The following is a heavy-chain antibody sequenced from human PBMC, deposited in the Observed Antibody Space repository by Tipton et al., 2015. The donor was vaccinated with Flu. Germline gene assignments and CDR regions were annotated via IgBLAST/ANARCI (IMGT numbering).Heavy chain of an antibody. CDR1: GDSVTTSAQF. D-gene: IGHD3-22*01. J-gene: IGHJ5*01. CDR3: VAYYYDTSGPIMDS. CDR2: HYSSGGT. V-gene: IGHV4-39*01. Sequence: GLVKPSETLSLTCTVSGDSVTTSAQFWGWIRQPPGKELQWIGSHYSSGGTDYNASLKSRVTISLDASKNRVSLRLTSVTAADTAMYYCVAYYYDTSGPIMDSWGQGTLVTVSS.